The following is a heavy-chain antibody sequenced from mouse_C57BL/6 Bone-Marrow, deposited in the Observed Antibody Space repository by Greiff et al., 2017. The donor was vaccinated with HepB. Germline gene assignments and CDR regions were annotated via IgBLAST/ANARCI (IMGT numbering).Heavy chain of an antibody. J-gene: IGHJ4*01. CDR3: ARPFYYAMDD. CDR2: ISSGSSTI. Sequence: EVQLVESGGGLVKPGGSLKLSCAASGFTFSDYGMHWVRQAPEKGLEWVAYISSGSSTIYYADTVKGRFPISRDNAKNTLFLQMTSLRSEDTDMYYCARPFYYAMDDWGQGTSVTVSS. V-gene: IGHV5-17*01. CDR1: GFTFSDYG.